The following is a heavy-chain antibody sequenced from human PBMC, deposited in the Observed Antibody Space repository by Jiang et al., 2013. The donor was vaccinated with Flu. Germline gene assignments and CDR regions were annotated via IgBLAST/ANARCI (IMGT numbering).Heavy chain of an antibody. V-gene: IGHV5-51*01. J-gene: IGHJ4*02. CDR2: IYPGDSDA. CDR1: AYSFINSW. CDR3: VRRQGDFIDS. Sequence: SRKGSAYSFINSWIGWVRQMPGKGPEWMGSIYPGDSDARYSPSFQGQVTISADKSISTAFLEWRGLKASDTAIYYCVRRQGDFIDSWGQGTLVTVSS. D-gene: IGHD2/OR15-2a*01.